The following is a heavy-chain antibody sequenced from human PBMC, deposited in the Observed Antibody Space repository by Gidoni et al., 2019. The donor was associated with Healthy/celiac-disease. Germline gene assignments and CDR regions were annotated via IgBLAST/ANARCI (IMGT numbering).Heavy chain of an antibody. D-gene: IGHD3-22*01. CDR3: ARGLVGYDSSGYYSLGY. CDR1: GYSCTSYW. J-gene: IGHJ4*02. V-gene: IGHV5-51*03. CDR2: IYPGDSDT. Sequence: EVQLVQSGAAVKKPGESLKISCTGSGYSCTSYWIGWVRQMPGKGLEWMGIIYPGDSDTRYSPSVQGQVTISADKSISTAYLQWSSLKASDTAMYYCARGLVGYDSSGYYSLGYWGQGTLVTVSS.